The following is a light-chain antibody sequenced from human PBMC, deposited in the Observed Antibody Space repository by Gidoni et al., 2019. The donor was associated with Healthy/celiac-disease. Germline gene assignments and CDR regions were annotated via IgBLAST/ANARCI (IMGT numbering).Light chain of an antibody. Sequence: SYELTQPLSVSVALGQTALINCGGNNIGSKNVHWYQQKPGQAPGLVIYRDSNRPSGIPERFSGSNSGNTATLTISRAQAGDEADYYCQVWDSSTVVFGGGTKLTVL. CDR1: NIGSKN. CDR2: RDS. J-gene: IGLJ2*01. CDR3: QVWDSSTVV. V-gene: IGLV3-9*01.